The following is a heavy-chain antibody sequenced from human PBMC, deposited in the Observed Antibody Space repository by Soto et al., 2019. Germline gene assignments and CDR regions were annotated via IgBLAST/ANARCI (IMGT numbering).Heavy chain of an antibody. CDR1: GGSFSGYY. CDR3: ARRGLSGYYLMVYFDY. V-gene: IGHV4-34*01. CDR2: INHSGST. D-gene: IGHD3-22*01. J-gene: IGHJ4*02. Sequence: SETLSLTCAVYGGSFSGYYWSWIRQPPGKGLEWIGEINHSGSTNYNPSLKSRVTISVDTSKNQFSLKLSSVTAADTAVYYCARRGLSGYYLMVYFDYSGQGTLVTVSS.